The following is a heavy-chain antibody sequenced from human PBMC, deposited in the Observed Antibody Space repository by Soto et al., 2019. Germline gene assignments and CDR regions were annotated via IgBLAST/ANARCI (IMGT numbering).Heavy chain of an antibody. D-gene: IGHD2-2*01. J-gene: IGHJ6*02. CDR1: GGTFSSYA. CDR2: IIPIFGTA. Sequence: SVKVSCKASGGTFSSYAISWVRQAPGQGLEWMGGIIPIFGTANYAQKFQGRVTITADKSTSAAYMELSSLRSEDTAVYYCARRVVVPAAIEGAYYYYGMDVWGQGTTVTVSS. V-gene: IGHV1-69*06. CDR3: ARRVVVPAAIEGAYYYYGMDV.